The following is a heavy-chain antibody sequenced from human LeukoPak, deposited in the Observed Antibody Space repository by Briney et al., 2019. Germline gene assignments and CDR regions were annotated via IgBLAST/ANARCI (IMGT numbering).Heavy chain of an antibody. CDR2: FDPEDGET. V-gene: IGHV1-24*01. D-gene: IGHD3-16*01. J-gene: IGHJ5*02. CDR1: GYTLTELS. CDR3: ATVPSTPDYDYVWGSCGFDP. Sequence: ASVKVSCKVSGYTLTELSMHWVRQAPGKGLEWMGGFDPEDGETIYAQKFQGRVTMTEDTSTDTAYMELSSLRSEDTAVYYCATVPSTPDYDYVWGSCGFDPWGQGTLVTVSS.